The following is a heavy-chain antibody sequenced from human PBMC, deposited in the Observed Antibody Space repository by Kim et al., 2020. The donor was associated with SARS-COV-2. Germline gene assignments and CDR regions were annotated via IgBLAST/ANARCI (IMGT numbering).Heavy chain of an antibody. J-gene: IGHJ4*02. CDR1: GFTFSSYG. V-gene: IGHV3-33*01. CDR3: ATERHYGSGLVY. D-gene: IGHD3-10*01. Sequence: GGSLRLSCAASGFTFSSYGMHWVRQAPDKGLEWVAVIWYDGSNKYYADSVKGRFTISRDNSKNTLYLQMNSLRAEDTAVYYCATERHYGSGLVYWGQGTL. CDR2: IWYDGSNK.